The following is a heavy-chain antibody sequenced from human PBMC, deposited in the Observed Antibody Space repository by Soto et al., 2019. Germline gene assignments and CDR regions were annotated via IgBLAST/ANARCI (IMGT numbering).Heavy chain of an antibody. V-gene: IGHV4-59*08. J-gene: IGHJ5*02. CDR1: GGSISSYY. D-gene: IGHD3-3*01. CDR3: GRRITIFGVVMNNWFDP. CDR2: IYYSGST. Sequence: TSETLSLTCTVSGGSISSYYWSWIRQPPGKGLEWIGYIYYSGSTNYNPSLKSRVTISVDTSKNQFSLKLSSVTAADTAVYYCGRRITIFGVVMNNWFDPWGQGTLVTVSS.